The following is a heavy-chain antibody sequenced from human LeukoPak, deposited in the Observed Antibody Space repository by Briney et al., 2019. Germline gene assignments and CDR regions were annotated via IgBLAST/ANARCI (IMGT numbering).Heavy chain of an antibody. Sequence: GGSLRLSCTASGFTFSSYAMSWVRQAPGKGLEWVSAISGSGGSTYYADSVKGRFTISRDNSKNTLYLQMNSLGAEDTAVYYCAKSSSGWQYYFDYWGQGTLVTVSS. V-gene: IGHV3-23*01. J-gene: IGHJ4*02. CDR2: ISGSGGST. CDR3: AKSSSGWQYYFDY. D-gene: IGHD6-19*01. CDR1: GFTFSSYA.